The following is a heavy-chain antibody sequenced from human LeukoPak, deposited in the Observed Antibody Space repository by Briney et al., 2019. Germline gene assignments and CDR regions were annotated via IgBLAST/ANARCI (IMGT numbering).Heavy chain of an antibody. V-gene: IGHV1-69*13. Sequence: SVTDSCTASGGTFSSYAISWVRQAPGQGLEWMGGIIPIFGTANYAQKFQGRVTITADESTSTAYMELSSLRSEDTAVYYCARGKVAVAGTRGHDAFDIWGQGTMVTVSS. CDR1: GGTFSSYA. CDR3: ARGKVAVAGTRGHDAFDI. CDR2: IIPIFGTA. D-gene: IGHD6-19*01. J-gene: IGHJ3*02.